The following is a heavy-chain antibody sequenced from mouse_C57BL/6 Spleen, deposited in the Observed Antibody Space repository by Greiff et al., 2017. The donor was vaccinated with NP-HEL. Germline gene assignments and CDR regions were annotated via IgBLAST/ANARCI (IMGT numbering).Heavy chain of an antibody. V-gene: IGHV1-15*01. Sequence: VQLQQSGAELVRPGASVTLSCKASGYPFTDYEMHWVKQTPVHGLEWIGAIDPETGGTAYNQKFKGKAILTADKSSSTAYMELRSLTSEDSAVYYCTRGGYYVDYAMDYWGQGTSVTVSS. J-gene: IGHJ4*01. CDR2: IDPETGGT. CDR1: GYPFTDYE. CDR3: TRGGYYVDYAMDY. D-gene: IGHD2-3*01.